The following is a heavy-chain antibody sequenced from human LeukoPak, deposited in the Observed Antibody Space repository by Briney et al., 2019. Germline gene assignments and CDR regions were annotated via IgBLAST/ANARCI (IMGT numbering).Heavy chain of an antibody. J-gene: IGHJ4*02. CDR2: IYWNDDK. D-gene: IGHD5/OR15-5a*01. CDR1: GFSLSTSGVG. CDR3: AHAVYVYNYFDY. V-gene: IGHV2-5*01. Sequence: SGPTLVNPTQTLTLTCTFSGFSLSTSGVGVGWIRQPPGKALEWLALIYWNDDKRYSPSLKSRLTNTKDTSKNQVVLTMTNMDPVDTATYYCAHAVYVYNYFDYWGQGTLVTVSS.